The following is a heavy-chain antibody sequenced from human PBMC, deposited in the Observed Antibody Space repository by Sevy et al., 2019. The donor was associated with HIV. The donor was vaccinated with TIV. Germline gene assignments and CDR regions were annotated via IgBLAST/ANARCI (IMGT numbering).Heavy chain of an antibody. Sequence: GGSLRLSCTASGFTFSNAWMSWVRQVPGKGLEWIGRIKNRSDGGTRDYGAPGKGRFTISRDDSKNTLFLHMNSLSTDDTALYYCTTEYPSGPFDFWGQGALVTVSS. CDR3: TTEYPSGPFDF. V-gene: IGHV3-15*01. CDR1: GFTFSNAW. J-gene: IGHJ4*02. CDR2: IKNRSDGGTR.